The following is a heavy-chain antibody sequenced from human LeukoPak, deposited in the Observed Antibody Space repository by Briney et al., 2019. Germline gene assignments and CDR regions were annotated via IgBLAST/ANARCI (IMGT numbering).Heavy chain of an antibody. V-gene: IGHV4-4*09. D-gene: IGHD3-3*01. CDR3: ARFSTIFGVVDYFDY. CDR1: GGSISSYY. J-gene: IGHJ4*02. CDR2: IYTSGST. Sequence: SETLSLTYTVSGGSISSYYWSWIRQPPGKGLEWIGYIYTSGSTNYNPSLKSRVTISVDTSKNQFSLKLSSVTAADTAVYYCARFSTIFGVVDYFDYWGQGTLVTVSS.